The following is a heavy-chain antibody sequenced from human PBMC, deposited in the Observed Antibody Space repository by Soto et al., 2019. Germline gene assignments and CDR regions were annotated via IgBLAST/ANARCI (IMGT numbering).Heavy chain of an antibody. D-gene: IGHD6-19*01. CDR3: ARGLSLVVAGNRLGLPDY. Sequence: QVQLQESGPGLVKPSGTLSLTCTVSGDSISSNNWWNWVRQPPGKGLEWIGEIYHSGSTNYNPSLSSRVIISVDTSNNQFSRRLSSVPAADTAIYYCARGLSLVVAGNRLGLPDYWGQGTLVTVSS. J-gene: IGHJ4*02. CDR1: GDSISSNNW. CDR2: IYHSGST. V-gene: IGHV4-4*02.